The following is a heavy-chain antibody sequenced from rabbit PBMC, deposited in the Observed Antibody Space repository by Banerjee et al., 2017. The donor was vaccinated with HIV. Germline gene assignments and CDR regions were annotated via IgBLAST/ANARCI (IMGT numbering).Heavy chain of an antibody. CDR3: ARSNTYYGMDL. J-gene: IGHJ6*01. CDR2: IYGGKGTI. V-gene: IGHV1S7*01. Sequence: QLKETGGGLVQPGGSLTLSCKASGFDVSSYYMSWVRQAPGRGLEWIGIIYGGKGTIDYASWVNGRFTISSDNAQNTLYLQLNSLTAADTATYFCARSNTYYGMDLWGQGTLVTVS. CDR1: GFDVSSYY.